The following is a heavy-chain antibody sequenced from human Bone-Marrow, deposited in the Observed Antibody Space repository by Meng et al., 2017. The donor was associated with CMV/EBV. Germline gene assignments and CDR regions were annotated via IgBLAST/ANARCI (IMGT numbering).Heavy chain of an antibody. D-gene: IGHD6-6*01. V-gene: IGHV3-23*01. CDR3: ARDHSRSSPYFDYATDV. Sequence: GESLKISCAASGFTFSSYAMSWVRQAPGKGLEWVSAISGSGGSTYYADSVKGRFTISRDNSKNTLYLQMNSLRAEDTAVYYCARDHSRSSPYFDYATDVWGQGTTVTVSS. CDR1: GFTFSSYA. J-gene: IGHJ6*02. CDR2: ISGSGGST.